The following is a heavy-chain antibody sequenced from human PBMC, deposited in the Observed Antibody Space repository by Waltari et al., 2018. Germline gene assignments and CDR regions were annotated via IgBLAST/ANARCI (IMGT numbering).Heavy chain of an antibody. J-gene: IGHJ3*02. D-gene: IGHD3-22*01. CDR1: GYTFTDYY. Sequence: EVQLVQSGAEVKKPGATVKISCQASGYTFTDYYMHWVQQAPGKGLEWMGRVDPEDGETIYAEKFQGRVTNTADTATGTAYMELSSLRSEDTAVYYCATRPERYYDSSGYSIWGQGTMVTVSS. V-gene: IGHV1-69-2*01. CDR3: ATRPERYYDSSGYSI. CDR2: VDPEDGET.